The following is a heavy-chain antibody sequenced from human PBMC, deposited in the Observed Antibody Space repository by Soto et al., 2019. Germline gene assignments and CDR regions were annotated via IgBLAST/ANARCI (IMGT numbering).Heavy chain of an antibody. CDR2: IYPGDSDT. D-gene: IGHD3-3*01. Sequence: GESMKVSCKGSGYSFTSYWSGWVRQITGKGLEWMGIIYPGDSDTRYSPSFQGQVTISADKSISTAYLQWSSLKASDTAMYYCARQASTIFGVVKDYYYYYGMDVWGQGTTVTVSS. J-gene: IGHJ6*02. CDR1: GYSFTSYW. V-gene: IGHV5-51*01. CDR3: ARQASTIFGVVKDYYYYYGMDV.